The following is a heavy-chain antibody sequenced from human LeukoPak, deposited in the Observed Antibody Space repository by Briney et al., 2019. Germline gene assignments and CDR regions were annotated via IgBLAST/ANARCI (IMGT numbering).Heavy chain of an antibody. CDR3: ARHLAYSSTSSWFDP. CDR2: IYPDDPNT. J-gene: IGHJ5*02. CDR1: GYSFTSYW. D-gene: IGHD6-13*01. Sequence: GESLKISCKGSGYSFTSYWIGWVRQMPGKGLEWMGIIYPDDPNTRYSPSFQGQVTISADKSISTAYLQWSSLKASDTAMYYCARHLAYSSTSSWFDPWGQGTLVTVSS. V-gene: IGHV5-51*01.